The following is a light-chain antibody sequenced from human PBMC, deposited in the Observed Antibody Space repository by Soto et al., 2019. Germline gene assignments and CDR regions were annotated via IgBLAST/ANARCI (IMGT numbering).Light chain of an antibody. V-gene: IGKV1-39*01. J-gene: IGKJ3*01. Sequence: DIQMTQSPSSLSASVGDRVTITCRASQSVSKYSNWYQQKPGKAPKILIYAASNLQSGVPSRFSGSGSGTDFTLTISSLQPEDFATYYCQQSYSAPTFGPGTKVYV. CDR3: QQSYSAPT. CDR1: QSVSKY. CDR2: AAS.